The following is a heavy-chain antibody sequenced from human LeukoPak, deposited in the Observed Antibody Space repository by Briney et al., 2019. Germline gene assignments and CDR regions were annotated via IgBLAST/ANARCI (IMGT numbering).Heavy chain of an antibody. CDR3: ARDPSSTDAFDI. CDR1: GYTFTGYY. CDR2: INPNSGGT. Sequence: ASVKVSCKASGYTFTGYYMHWVRQAPGQGLEWMGRINPNSGGTNYAQKFQGRVTMTRDTSISTAYMELSRLRSDDTAVYSCARDPSSTDAFDIWGQGTMVTVSS. V-gene: IGHV1-2*06. D-gene: IGHD2-2*01. J-gene: IGHJ3*02.